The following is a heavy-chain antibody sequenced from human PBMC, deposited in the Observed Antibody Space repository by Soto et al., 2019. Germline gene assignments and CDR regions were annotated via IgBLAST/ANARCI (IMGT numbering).Heavy chain of an antibody. CDR3: ARAHGYCSNTSCYRDDYYYGMDV. J-gene: IGHJ6*02. CDR2: IYTSGST. Sequence: SETLSLTWTVSGGSISGYYWSWIRQPAGKGLGWIGRIYTSGSTNYNPSLKSRVTMSVDTSKNQFSLKLSSVTAADTAVYYCARAHGYCSNTSCYRDDYYYGMDVWGQGTTVTVSS. V-gene: IGHV4-4*07. D-gene: IGHD2-2*02. CDR1: GGSISGYY.